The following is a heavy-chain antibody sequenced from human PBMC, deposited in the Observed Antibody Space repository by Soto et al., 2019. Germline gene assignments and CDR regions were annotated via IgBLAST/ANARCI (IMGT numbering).Heavy chain of an antibody. CDR2: IDPSDSQT. V-gene: IGHV5-10-1*01. J-gene: IGHJ4*02. CDR1: GYSFAGCW. Sequence: GESLKISCKGSGYSFAGCWITWVRQKPGKGLERMGRIDPSDSQTYYSPSFRGHVTISVTKSITTVFLQWSSLRASDTAMYYCARQIYDSDTGPNFQYYFDSWGQGTPVTVSS. D-gene: IGHD3-22*01. CDR3: ARQIYDSDTGPNFQYYFDS.